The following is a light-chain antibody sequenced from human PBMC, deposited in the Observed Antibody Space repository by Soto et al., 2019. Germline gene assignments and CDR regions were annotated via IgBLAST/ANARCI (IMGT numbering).Light chain of an antibody. CDR2: GAS. Sequence: EIVMTQSPATLSVSPGERATLSCRASQSVRSNLAWYHQKPGQAPRLLIYGASTRATGIPARFSGSGSGTEFTLTISCLQSEDFATYYCQQYYSYPQRTFGQGTKVDIK. CDR3: QQYYSYPQRT. CDR1: QSVRSN. V-gene: IGKV3-15*01. J-gene: IGKJ1*01.